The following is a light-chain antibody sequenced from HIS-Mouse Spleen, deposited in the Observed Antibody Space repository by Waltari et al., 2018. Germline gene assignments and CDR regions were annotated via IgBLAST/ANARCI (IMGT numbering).Light chain of an antibody. CDR3: AAWDDSLSGWV. V-gene: IGLV2-14*01. CDR2: EVS. Sequence: QSALTQPASVSGSPGQSITISCPGTSSDVGGYNYVSRYQQHPGKAPKPRIYEVSNRPSGVSNRFSGSKSGNTASLTISGLRSEDEADYYCAAWDDSLSGWVFGGGTKLTVL. J-gene: IGLJ3*02. CDR1: SSDVGGYNY.